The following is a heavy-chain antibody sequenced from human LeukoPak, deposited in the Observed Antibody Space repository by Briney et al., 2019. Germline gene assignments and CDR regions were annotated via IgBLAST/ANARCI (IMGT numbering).Heavy chain of an antibody. D-gene: IGHD2-2*01. V-gene: IGHV3-48*04. J-gene: IGHJ1*01. CDR3: APVPGF. CDR1: GFTFSVYS. Sequence: AGGSLRLSCAASGFTFSVYSMIWVRQAPGKGLEWISYISRSGDTIYNADSVKGRFTISRDNAKNSPYLQMNSLRAEDTAVYFCAPVPGFWGQGALVTVSS. CDR2: ISRSGDTI.